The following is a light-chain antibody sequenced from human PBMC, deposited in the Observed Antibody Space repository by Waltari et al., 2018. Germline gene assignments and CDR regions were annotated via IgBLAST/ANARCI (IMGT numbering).Light chain of an antibody. V-gene: IGKV3-15*01. CDR1: QSGGNS. CDR2: DAS. CDR3: QQYLVWPKT. Sequence: ERVMTQSPDILSVSPGERATLSCRASQSGGNSLAGYQQRPGQAPRLLIYDASTRATGLPARFSGSGSETEFTLTITGIHSEDFAIYFCQQYLVWPKTFGQGTRLEIK. J-gene: IGKJ2*01.